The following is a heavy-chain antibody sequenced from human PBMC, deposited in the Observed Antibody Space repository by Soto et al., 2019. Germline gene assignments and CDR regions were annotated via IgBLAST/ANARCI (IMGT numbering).Heavy chain of an antibody. Sequence: PSETLSLTCTVSGGSTSSDNYLSGMRQPPGKGLEWIGHIYYSGNTDYNPSLKSRLAISIDTSKNQFSLKLSSVTAADTAVYFCAREGGESSDGLYYFDSWGQGSLVTVSS. CDR3: AREGGESSDGLYYFDS. CDR1: GGSTSSDNY. V-gene: IGHV4-30-4*01. CDR2: IYYSGNT. J-gene: IGHJ4*02. D-gene: IGHD3-16*01.